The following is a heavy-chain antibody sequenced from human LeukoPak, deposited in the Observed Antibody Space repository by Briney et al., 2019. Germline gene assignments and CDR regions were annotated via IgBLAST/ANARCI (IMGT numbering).Heavy chain of an antibody. J-gene: IGHJ4*02. D-gene: IGHD2-2*01. CDR2: ISSSGNTI. CDR1: GFTFSSYE. CDR3: ARLGSSVRDHFDY. V-gene: IGHV3-48*03. Sequence: SGGSLTLPCAASGFTFSSYEINWVRQAPGKGLEWVSYISSSGNTIYFADSVKGRFTITRDNAKNSLYLQMNSLRVEDTAVYYCARLGSSVRDHFDYWGQGTLVTVSS.